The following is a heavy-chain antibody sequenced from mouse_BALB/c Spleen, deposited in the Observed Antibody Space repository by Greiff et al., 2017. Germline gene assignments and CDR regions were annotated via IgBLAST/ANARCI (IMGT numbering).Heavy chain of an antibody. J-gene: IGHJ1*01. CDR1: SYTFTDYA. CDR3: AGGVYYGSSSYWYFDV. D-gene: IGHD1-1*01. CDR2: ISTYYGNT. Sequence: VQLQQSGPELVRPGVSVKISCKGSSYTFTDYAMHWVKQSHAKSLEWIGVISTYYGNTNYNQKFKGKATMTVDKSSSTAYMELARLTSEDSAVYYCAGGVYYGSSSYWYFDVWGAGTTVTVSS. V-gene: IGHV1-67*01.